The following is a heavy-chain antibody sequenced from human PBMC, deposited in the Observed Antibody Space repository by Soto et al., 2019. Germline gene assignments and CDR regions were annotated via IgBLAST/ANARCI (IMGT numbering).Heavy chain of an antibody. CDR3: AREEWFGDMYYYYGMDV. D-gene: IGHD3-10*01. J-gene: IGHJ6*02. CDR2: IYYSGST. Sequence: PSETLSLTCTVSGGSISSSSYYWGWIRQPPGKGLEWIGSIYYSGSTNYNPSLKSRVTMSVDTSKNQFSLKLSSVTAADTAVYYCAREEWFGDMYYYYGMDVWGQGTTVTVSS. V-gene: IGHV4-39*07. CDR1: GGSISSSSYY.